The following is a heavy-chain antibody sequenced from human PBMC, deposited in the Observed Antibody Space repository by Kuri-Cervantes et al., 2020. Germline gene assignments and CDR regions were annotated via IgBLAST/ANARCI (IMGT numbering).Heavy chain of an antibody. D-gene: IGHD6-6*01. CDR1: EFTFNNYE. V-gene: IGHV3-48*03. CDR3: AKDFGYFSSQFRD. J-gene: IGHJ4*02. Sequence: GESLKISCAASEFTFNNYEMNWFRQAPGKGPEWVSYINGSGGLISYADSVKGRFTISRDNAKNSLHLQMNSLRTEDTALYYCAKDFGYFSSQFRDWGQGTLVTVSS. CDR2: INGSGGLI.